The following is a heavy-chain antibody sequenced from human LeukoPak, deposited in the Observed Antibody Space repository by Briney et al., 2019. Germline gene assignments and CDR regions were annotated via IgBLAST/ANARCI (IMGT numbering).Heavy chain of an antibody. D-gene: IGHD2-2*01. CDR2: INLDGSEK. V-gene: IGHV3-7*03. Sequence: GGSLRLSCAASGFTFSNYWMTWVRQAPGKGLEWVASINLDGSEKFYVDSVKGRFTISRDNPKNSLYLQMNSLRPEDTAVYYCARDELPAASSIDYWGQGTLVTVSS. CDR3: ARDELPAASSIDY. J-gene: IGHJ4*02. CDR1: GFTFSNYW.